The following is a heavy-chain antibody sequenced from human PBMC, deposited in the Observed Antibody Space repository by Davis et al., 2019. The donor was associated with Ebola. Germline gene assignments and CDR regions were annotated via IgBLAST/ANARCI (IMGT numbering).Heavy chain of an antibody. CDR1: GGSFSGYY. J-gene: IGHJ3*02. Sequence: SETLSLTCAVYGGSFSGYYWSWIRQPPGKGLEWIGEINHSGSTNYNPSLKSRVIISRDTSKNQFSLKLSSVTAADTAVYYCAREAGGGAFDIWGQGTMITVSS. CDR2: INHSGST. D-gene: IGHD3-16*01. CDR3: AREAGGGAFDI. V-gene: IGHV4-34*09.